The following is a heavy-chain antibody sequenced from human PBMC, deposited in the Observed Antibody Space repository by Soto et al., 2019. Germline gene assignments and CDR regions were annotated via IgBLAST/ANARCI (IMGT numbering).Heavy chain of an antibody. V-gene: IGHV2-5*02. J-gene: IGHJ6*02. Sequence: SGPTLVNPTQTLTLTCTFSGFSLSTSGVGVGWIRQPPGKPLEWLALIYWDDDKRYRSSLKSRLTITKDSSKNQVVLTMTNMDPVDTATYYCAHRRTVDGMDVWGQGTTVTVSS. CDR2: IYWDDDK. D-gene: IGHD4-17*01. CDR3: AHRRTVDGMDV. CDR1: GFSLSTSGVG.